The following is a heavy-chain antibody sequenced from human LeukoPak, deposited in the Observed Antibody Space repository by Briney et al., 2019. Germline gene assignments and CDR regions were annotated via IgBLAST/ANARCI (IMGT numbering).Heavy chain of an antibody. Sequence: SETLSLTCTVSGGSISSSSYYWGWIRQPPGKGLEWIGSIYYSGSTYYNPSLKSRVTISVDTSKNQFSLKLSSVTAADTAVYYCARRGDGYNDFDYWGQGTLVTVFS. CDR1: GGSISSSSYY. J-gene: IGHJ4*02. V-gene: IGHV4-39*01. D-gene: IGHD5-24*01. CDR3: ARRGDGYNDFDY. CDR2: IYYSGST.